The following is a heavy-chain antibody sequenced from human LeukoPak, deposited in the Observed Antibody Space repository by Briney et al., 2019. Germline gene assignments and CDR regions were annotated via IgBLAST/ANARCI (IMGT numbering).Heavy chain of an antibody. CDR3: AKGVGATRSGYFDY. V-gene: IGHV3-9*01. CDR2: ISWNSGSI. J-gene: IGHJ4*02. CDR1: GFTFDDYA. Sequence: PGGSLRLSCAASGFTFDDYAMHWVRQAPGKGLEWVSGISWNSGSIGYADSVKGRFTISRDNAKNSLYLQMNSLRAEDTALYYCAKGVGATRSGYFDYWGQGTLVNVSS. D-gene: IGHD1-26*01.